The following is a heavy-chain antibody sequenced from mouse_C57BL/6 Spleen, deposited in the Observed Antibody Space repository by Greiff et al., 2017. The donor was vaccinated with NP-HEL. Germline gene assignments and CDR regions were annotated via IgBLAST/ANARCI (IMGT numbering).Heavy chain of an antibody. CDR1: GFTFSDYY. V-gene: IGHV5-16*02. CDR2: INYDGSST. J-gene: IGHJ1*03. D-gene: IGHD1-1*01. Sequence: EVKLMESEGGLVQPGSSMKLSCTASGFTFSDYYMPWVRQVPEKGLEWVANINYDGSSTYYLDSLKSRFIISRDNAKNILYLQMSSLKSEDTATYYCARRYYYGSSYWYFDVWCTGTTVTVSS. CDR3: ARRYYYGSSYWYFDV.